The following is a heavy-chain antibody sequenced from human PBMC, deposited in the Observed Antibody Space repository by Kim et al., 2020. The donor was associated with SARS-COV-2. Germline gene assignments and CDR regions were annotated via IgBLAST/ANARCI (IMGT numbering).Heavy chain of an antibody. V-gene: IGHV3-30*04. CDR3: ARAVAGTYYYGMDV. CDR1: GFTFSSYA. D-gene: IGHD6-19*01. Sequence: VGSLRLSCAASGFTFSSYAMHWVRQAPGKGLEWVAVISYDGSNKYYADSVKGRFTISRDNSKNTLYLQMNSLRAEDTAVYYCARAVAGTYYYGMDVWGQGTTVTVSS. J-gene: IGHJ6*02. CDR2: ISYDGSNK.